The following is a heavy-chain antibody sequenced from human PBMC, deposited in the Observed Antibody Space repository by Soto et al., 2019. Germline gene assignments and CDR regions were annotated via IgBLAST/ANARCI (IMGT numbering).Heavy chain of an antibody. CDR2: ISGSGGST. CDR3: AVDPADFWSGCDAFDI. J-gene: IGHJ3*02. V-gene: IGHV3-23*01. CDR1: GFTFSSYA. Sequence: GGSLRLSCAASGFTFSSYAMSWVRQAPGKGLEWVSAISGSGGSTYYADSVKGRFTISRDNSKNTLYLQMNSLRAEDTAVYYCAVDPADFWSGCDAFDIWGQGTMVTASS. D-gene: IGHD3-3*01.